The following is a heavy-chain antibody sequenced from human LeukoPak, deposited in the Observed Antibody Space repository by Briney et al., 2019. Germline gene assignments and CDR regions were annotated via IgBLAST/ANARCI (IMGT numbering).Heavy chain of an antibody. V-gene: IGHV3-23*01. Sequence: GGSLTLSCTASGLTFSNYATTWVRQAPGKGLEWVSSITGSGRGTYYADSVKGRFSVSRDNSQNTVFLHMNSLRADDTALYYCSKDPNGDYVGAFDMWGPGTMVTVSS. CDR2: ITGSGRGT. J-gene: IGHJ3*02. CDR1: GLTFSNYA. D-gene: IGHD4-17*01. CDR3: SKDPNGDYVGAFDM.